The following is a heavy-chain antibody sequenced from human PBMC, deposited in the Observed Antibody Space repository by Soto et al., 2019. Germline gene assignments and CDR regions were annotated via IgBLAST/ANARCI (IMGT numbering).Heavy chain of an antibody. CDR1: GFTYSTYT. CDR2: ISYDGSNK. D-gene: IGHD3-22*01. Sequence: GGSLRLSCAASGFTYSTYTMHWVRQAPGKGLEWVAVISYDGSNKYYADSVKGRFTISRDNSKNTLYLQMNSLRAEDTALYYCARYPDSSGSLFDPWGQGTLVTVTS. V-gene: IGHV3-30*03. J-gene: IGHJ5*02. CDR3: ARYPDSSGSLFDP.